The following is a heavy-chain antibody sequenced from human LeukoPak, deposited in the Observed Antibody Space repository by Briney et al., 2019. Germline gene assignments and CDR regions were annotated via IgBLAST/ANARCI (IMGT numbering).Heavy chain of an antibody. D-gene: IGHD2-15*01. V-gene: IGHV3-15*01. CDR2: IKSKTDGGTT. CDR3: TTSILSGAFDY. Sequence: PGGSLRLSCAASGFTFSNAWMSWVGQAPGKGLEWAGRIKSKTDGGTTDYAAPVKGRFTISRDDSKNTLYLQMNSLKTEDTAVYYCTTSILSGAFDYWGEATLVTVSS. J-gene: IGHJ4*02. CDR1: GFTFSNAW.